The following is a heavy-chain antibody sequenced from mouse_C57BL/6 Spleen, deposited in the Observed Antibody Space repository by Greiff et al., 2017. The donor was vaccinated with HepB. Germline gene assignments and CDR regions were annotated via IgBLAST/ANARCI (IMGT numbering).Heavy chain of an antibody. CDR2: INPSSGYT. V-gene: IGHV1-7*01. D-gene: IGHD2-4*01. J-gene: IGHJ1*03. CDR1: GYTFTSYW. Sequence: QVQLQQSGAELAKPGASVKLSCKASGYTFTSYWMHWVKQRPGQGLEWIGYINPSSGYTKYNQKFKDKATLTADKSSSTAYMQRSSLTYEDSAVYYCARSSDYPYWYFDVWGTGTTVTVSS. CDR3: ARSSDYPYWYFDV.